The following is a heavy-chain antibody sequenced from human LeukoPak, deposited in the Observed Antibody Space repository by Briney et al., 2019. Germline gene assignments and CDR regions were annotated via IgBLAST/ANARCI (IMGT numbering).Heavy chain of an antibody. CDR1: GYTFTGYY. D-gene: IGHD3-22*01. CDR2: INPNSGGT. J-gene: IGHJ4*02. Sequence: ASVKVSCKASGYTFTGYYMHWVRQAPGQGLEWMGWINPNSGGTNYAQKFQGRVTMTRDTSISTAYMELSRLRSDDTAVYYCAREYYYDSSGYAPLLWGQGTLVTVPS. V-gene: IGHV1-2*02. CDR3: AREYYYDSSGYAPLL.